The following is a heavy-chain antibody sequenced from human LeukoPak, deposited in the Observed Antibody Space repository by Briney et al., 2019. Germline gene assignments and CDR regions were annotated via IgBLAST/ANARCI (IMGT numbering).Heavy chain of an antibody. CDR3: AREPSAYSSYDY. CDR1: GFTFSSYW. V-gene: IGHV3-74*01. J-gene: IGHJ4*02. Sequence: GGCLRLSCAASGFTFSSYWMHWVRQAPGKGLVWVSRINSDGSSTSYADSVKGRFTVSRDNAKNTLYLQMNSLRAEDTAVYYCAREPSAYSSYDYWGQGTLVTVSS. CDR2: INSDGSST. D-gene: IGHD4-11*01.